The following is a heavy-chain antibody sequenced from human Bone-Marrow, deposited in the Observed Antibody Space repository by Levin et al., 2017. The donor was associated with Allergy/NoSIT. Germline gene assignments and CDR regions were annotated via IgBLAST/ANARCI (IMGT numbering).Heavy chain of an antibody. CDR1: GFTFSSYA. CDR2: ISGSGGST. D-gene: IGHD6-13*01. Sequence: GESLKISCAASGFTFSSYAMSWVRQAPGKGLEWVSAISGSGGSTYYADSVKGRFTISRDNSKNTLYLQVNSLRAEDTAVYYCAKDGRGGFFAAAGTGADHDYWGQGTLVTVSS. CDR3: AKDGRGGFFAAAGTGADHDY. J-gene: IGHJ4*02. V-gene: IGHV3-23*01.